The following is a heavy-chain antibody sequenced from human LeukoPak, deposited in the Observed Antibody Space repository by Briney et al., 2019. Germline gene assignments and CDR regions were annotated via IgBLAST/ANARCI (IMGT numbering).Heavy chain of an antibody. J-gene: IGHJ5*02. V-gene: IGHV4-31*03. CDR1: GGSISSGGYY. CDR2: IYNSGST. Sequence: KPSETLSLTCTVSGGSISSGGYYWSWIRQHPGKGLEWIGYIYNSGSTYYNPSLKSRVIISIDTSKNQFSLKLSSVTAADTALYYCARGGMQWPQRGWFDPWGQGTLVTVSS. CDR3: ARGGMQWPQRGWFDP. D-gene: IGHD6-19*01.